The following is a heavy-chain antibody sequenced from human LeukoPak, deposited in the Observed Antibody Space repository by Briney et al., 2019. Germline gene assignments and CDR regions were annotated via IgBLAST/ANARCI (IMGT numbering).Heavy chain of an antibody. V-gene: IGHV4-4*07. CDR1: GGSISSYY. Sequence: SETLSLTCTVSGGSISSYYWSWIRRPAGKGLEWIGRIYTSGSTNYNPSLKSRVTMSVDTSKNQFSLKLSSVTAADTAVYYCARGYDILTGYYGGDAFDIWGQGTMVTVSS. D-gene: IGHD3-9*01. CDR3: ARGYDILTGYYGGDAFDI. J-gene: IGHJ3*02. CDR2: IYTSGST.